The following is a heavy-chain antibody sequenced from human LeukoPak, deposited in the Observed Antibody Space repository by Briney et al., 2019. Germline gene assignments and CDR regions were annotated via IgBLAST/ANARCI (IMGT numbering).Heavy chain of an antibody. D-gene: IGHD1-20*01. CDR1: GYTFTSYG. J-gene: IGHJ4*02. V-gene: IGHV1-18*01. CDR3: AINFRSPNDY. CDR2: ICTNNGNT. Sequence: ASVKVSCKASGYTFTSYGISWVRQAPGQGLEWMGWICTNNGNTNYAQQLQGRVTMTTDTPTSTVYMELRSLRSDDTAMYYCAINFRSPNDYWGQGTLVTVSS.